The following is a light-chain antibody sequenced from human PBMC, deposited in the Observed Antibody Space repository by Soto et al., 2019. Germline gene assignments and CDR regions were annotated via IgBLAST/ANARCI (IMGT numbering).Light chain of an antibody. CDR2: GAS. J-gene: IGKJ2*01. V-gene: IGKV3-20*01. Sequence: EIVLTQSPGTLSLSPGERATLSCRASQSVSSSYLAWYQKKPGQAPRLLLYGASSRATGIPDRFSGSGSGTDFTLTISRLEPEDFAVYYCQQYGSSPLYTFGQGTKLEIK. CDR1: QSVSSSY. CDR3: QQYGSSPLYT.